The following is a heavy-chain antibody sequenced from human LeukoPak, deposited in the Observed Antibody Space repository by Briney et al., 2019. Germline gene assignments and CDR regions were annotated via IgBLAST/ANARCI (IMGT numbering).Heavy chain of an antibody. Sequence: GGSLRLSCAASGFTFSTYAMTWVRQAPRKGLEWVSMFYSGGSTFYADSVKGRFTIARDSSKDTLYLQMNTLRAEDTAVYYCVTYQLLLYGFDYWGQGTLVTVSS. CDR3: VTYQLLLYGFDY. CDR2: FYSGGST. D-gene: IGHD2-2*01. V-gene: IGHV3-66*01. CDR1: GFTFSTYA. J-gene: IGHJ4*02.